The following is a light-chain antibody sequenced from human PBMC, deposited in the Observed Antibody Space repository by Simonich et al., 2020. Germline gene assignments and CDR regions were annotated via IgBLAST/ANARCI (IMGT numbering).Light chain of an antibody. J-gene: IGLJ2*01. CDR2: RNN. CDR3: AAWDDSLSGRVV. Sequence: QSVRTQPPSASGTPGQRVTISGSGSSSNIGSNYVYWYQQLPGTAPKLLIYRNNKRPSGFPDRFTGSKSGTSASLASSGLRSEDEADYYCAAWDDSLSGRVVFGGGTKLTVL. V-gene: IGLV1-47*01. CDR1: SSNIGSNY.